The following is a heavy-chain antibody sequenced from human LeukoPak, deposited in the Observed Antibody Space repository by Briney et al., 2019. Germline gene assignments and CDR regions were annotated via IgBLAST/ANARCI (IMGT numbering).Heavy chain of an antibody. D-gene: IGHD1-7*01. CDR3: ARSASGTYYYYGMDV. CDR2: IYYSGST. J-gene: IGHJ6*02. V-gene: IGHV4-4*02. CDR1: GGSISSSNW. Sequence: SETLSLTCAVSGGSISSSNWWSWVRQPPGKGLEWIGEIYYSGSTYYNPSLKSRVTTSVDTSKNQFSLKLSSVTAADTAVYYCARSASGTYYYYGMDVWGQGTTVTVSS.